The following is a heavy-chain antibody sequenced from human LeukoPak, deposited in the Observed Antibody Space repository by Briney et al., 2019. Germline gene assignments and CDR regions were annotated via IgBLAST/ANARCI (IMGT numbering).Heavy chain of an antibody. D-gene: IGHD2-8*02. CDR1: GFTFSNAW. CDR2: IKSKTDDGTT. Sequence: GGSLRLSCAASGFTFSNAWMSWVRQAPGKGLEWVGRIKSKTDDGTTDYAAPVKGRFTISRDDSKSTLYLQMNSLKTEDTAVYYCTTSTGYWGQGTLVTVSS. J-gene: IGHJ4*02. CDR3: TTSTGY. V-gene: IGHV3-15*01.